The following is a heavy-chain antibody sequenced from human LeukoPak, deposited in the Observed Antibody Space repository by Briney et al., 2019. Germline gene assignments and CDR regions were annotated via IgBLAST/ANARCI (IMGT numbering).Heavy chain of an antibody. D-gene: IGHD1-26*01. CDR3: ATTTIRLGY. CDR2: IYTSGST. V-gene: IGHV4-61*02. CDR1: GGSISSGTYY. Sequence: SETLSLTCTVSGGSISSGTYYWSWIRQPAGKGLEWIGRIYTSGSTNYNPSLKSRVTISVDTPKNQFSLKLSSVTAADTAVYYCATTTIRLGYWGQGTLVTVSS. J-gene: IGHJ4*02.